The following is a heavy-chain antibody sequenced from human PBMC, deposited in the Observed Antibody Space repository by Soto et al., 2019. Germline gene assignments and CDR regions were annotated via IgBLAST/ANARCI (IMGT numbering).Heavy chain of an antibody. CDR2: ISGSGGST. V-gene: IGHV3-23*01. J-gene: IGHJ6*02. Sequence: PGGSLRLSCAASGFTFSSYAMSWVRQAPGKGLEWVSAISGSGGSTYYADSVKGRFTISRDNSKNTLYLQMNSLRAEDTAVYYCAKGGKSSSPSPVYYYGMDVWGQGTTVTVSS. D-gene: IGHD6-6*01. CDR3: AKGGKSSSPSPVYYYGMDV. CDR1: GFTFSSYA.